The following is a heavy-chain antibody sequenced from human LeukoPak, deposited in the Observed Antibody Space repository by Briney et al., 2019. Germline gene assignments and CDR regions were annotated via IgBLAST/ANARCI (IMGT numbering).Heavy chain of an antibody. Sequence: SETLSLTCAVSDYSITNGRYWGWIRQSPGKGLEFIGKIFYSGTTYYNPSLKSRVTISVDTSKNEFSLKLTAVPAAETAIYYCARFDFWSGFDYWGQGSRVPVSS. CDR1: DYSITNGRY. D-gene: IGHD3-3*01. V-gene: IGHV4-38-2*01. CDR2: IFYSGTT. CDR3: ARFDFWSGFDY. J-gene: IGHJ4*02.